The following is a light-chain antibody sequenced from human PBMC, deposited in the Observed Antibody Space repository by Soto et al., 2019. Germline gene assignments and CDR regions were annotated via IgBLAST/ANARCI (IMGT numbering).Light chain of an antibody. CDR1: QSVSSY. V-gene: IGKV3-11*01. CDR2: DAS. J-gene: IGKJ5*01. Sequence: EIVLTQSPATLSLSPGEIATLSCRASQSVSSYLAWYQQKPGQAPRLLIYDASNRATGIPARFSGSGSGTDFTLTISSLEPEDFAVYYCQQRSNWPLLITFGQGTRLEIK. CDR3: QQRSNWPLLIT.